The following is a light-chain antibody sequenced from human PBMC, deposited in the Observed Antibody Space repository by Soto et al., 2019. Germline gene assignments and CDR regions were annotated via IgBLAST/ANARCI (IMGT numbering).Light chain of an antibody. CDR3: CSYAGNNIYV. CDR1: SSDVGGYNF. V-gene: IGLV2-8*01. J-gene: IGLJ1*01. CDR2: EVT. Sequence: QSVLTQPPSASGSPGQSVAISCTGTSSDVGGYNFVSWYQQHPGKAPKLMIYEVTKRPSGVPDRFSGSRSGNTASLPVSGLQAEDEADYYCCSYAGNNIYVFGTVTTGTFL.